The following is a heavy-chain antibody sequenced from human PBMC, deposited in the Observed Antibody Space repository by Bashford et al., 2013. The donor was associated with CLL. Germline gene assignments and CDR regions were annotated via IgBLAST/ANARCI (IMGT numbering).Heavy chain of an antibody. CDR3: ARMASRTTFEFDY. J-gene: IGHJ4*02. CDR2: IYPGDSET. CDR1: GYSFTNYW. V-gene: IGHV5-51*01. Sequence: GESLKISCQGSGYSFTNYWIGWVRQMPGKGLEWMGIIYPGDSETRYSPSFQGQVTISADKSISTAYLRWSSLKASDTAMYYCARMASRTTFEFDYWGQGTLVTVSS. D-gene: IGHD1/OR15-1a*01.